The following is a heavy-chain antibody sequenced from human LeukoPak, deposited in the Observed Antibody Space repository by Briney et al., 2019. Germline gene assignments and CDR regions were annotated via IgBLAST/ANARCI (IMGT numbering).Heavy chain of an antibody. CDR1: GGSMSSYY. CDR2: IYYSGST. D-gene: IGHD5-18*01. V-gene: IGHV4-59*01. Sequence: SETLSLTCTVSGGSMSSYYWSWIRQPPGKGLEWIGYIYYSGSTNYNPSLKSRVTISVDTSKNQFSLKLSSVTAADTAVYYCARRTGGGYSYGFDYWGQGTLVTVSS. J-gene: IGHJ4*02. CDR3: ARRTGGGYSYGFDY.